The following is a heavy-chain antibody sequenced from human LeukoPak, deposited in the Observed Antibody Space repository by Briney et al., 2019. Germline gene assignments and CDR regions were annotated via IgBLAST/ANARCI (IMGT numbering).Heavy chain of an antibody. CDR2: ISYDGSNK. V-gene: IGHV3-30-3*01. CDR1: GFTFSSHA. J-gene: IGHJ4*02. CDR3: AKDCSSTSCFFDY. D-gene: IGHD2-2*01. Sequence: GGSLRLSCAASGFTFSSHAMHWVRQAPGKGLEWVAVISYDGSNKYYADSVKGRFTISRDNSKNTLYLQMNSLRAEDTAVYYCAKDCSSTSCFFDYWGQGTLVTVSS.